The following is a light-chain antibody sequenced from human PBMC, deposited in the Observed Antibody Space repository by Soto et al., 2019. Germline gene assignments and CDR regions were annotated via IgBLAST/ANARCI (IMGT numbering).Light chain of an antibody. CDR1: KGISSY. V-gene: IGKV1-9*01. CDR2: HAS. J-gene: IGKJ1*01. Sequence: DIQLSQSPSFLSGSXGDRVTICCRSRKGISSYLARYQQKPGRAPKLXXYHASTLQGGGPSRFSGSGSATEFTLPISSLQPEDFATYYGQQLNSYPLAFGQGTKVDIK. CDR3: QQLNSYPLA.